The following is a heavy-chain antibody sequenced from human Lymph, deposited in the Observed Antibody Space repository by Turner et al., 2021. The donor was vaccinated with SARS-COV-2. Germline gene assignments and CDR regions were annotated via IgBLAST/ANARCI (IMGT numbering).Heavy chain of an antibody. CDR3: ARDVERYNDFWSGYSGGYGMDV. CDR2: INPNSGGT. V-gene: IGHV1-2*02. Sequence: QVQLVQSGAEVKKPGASVKVPCKASGYTFTGPYMHWVRQAPGQGLEWMGWINPNSGGTNYAQKFQGRVTMTRDTSISAAYMELSRLRSDDTAVYYCARDVERYNDFWSGYSGGYGMDVWGQGTTVTVSS. J-gene: IGHJ6*02. CDR1: GYTFTGPY. D-gene: IGHD3-3*01.